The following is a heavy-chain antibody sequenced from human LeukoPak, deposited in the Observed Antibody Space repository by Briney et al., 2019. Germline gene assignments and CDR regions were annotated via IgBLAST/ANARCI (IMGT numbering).Heavy chain of an antibody. Sequence: GGSLRLSCAASGFTFSSYSMNWVRQAPGKGLEWVSYISSSSSTIYYADSVKGRFTVSRDNAKNSLFLQMNSLRAEDTAVYYCASGYYDYVWGNYRNFDYWGQGTLVTVSS. CDR1: GFTFSSYS. CDR3: ASGYYDYVWGNYRNFDY. V-gene: IGHV3-48*04. CDR2: ISSSSSTI. J-gene: IGHJ4*02. D-gene: IGHD3-16*02.